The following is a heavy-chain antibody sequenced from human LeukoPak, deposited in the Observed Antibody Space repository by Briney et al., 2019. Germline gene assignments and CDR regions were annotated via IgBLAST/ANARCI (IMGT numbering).Heavy chain of an antibody. Sequence: QPGGSLRLSCAASGFTFSSYWMSWVRQAPGEGLEWVANIKQDGSEKYYVDPVKGRFTISRDNAKNSLYLQMNSLRAEDTAVYYCARTFFYSSGYLYYFDYWGQGTLVTVSS. J-gene: IGHJ4*02. V-gene: IGHV3-7*01. CDR2: IKQDGSEK. D-gene: IGHD3-22*01. CDR1: GFTFSSYW. CDR3: ARTFFYSSGYLYYFDY.